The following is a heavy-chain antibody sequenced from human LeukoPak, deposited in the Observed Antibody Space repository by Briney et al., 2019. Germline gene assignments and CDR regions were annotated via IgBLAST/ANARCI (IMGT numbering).Heavy chain of an antibody. CDR3: ARDEDPYYYDSSGYPYAFDI. J-gene: IGHJ3*02. V-gene: IGHV3-9*01. D-gene: IGHD3-22*01. Sequence: PGGSLRLSCAASGFTFDDYAMHWVRQAPGKGLEWVSGISWNSGSIGYADSVKGRFTISRDNAKNSLYLQMNSLRAEDTAVYYCARDEDPYYYDSSGYPYAFDIWGQGTMVTVSS. CDR1: GFTFDDYA. CDR2: ISWNSGSI.